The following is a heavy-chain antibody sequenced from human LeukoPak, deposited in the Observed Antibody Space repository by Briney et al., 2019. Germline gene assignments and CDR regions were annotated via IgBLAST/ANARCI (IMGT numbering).Heavy chain of an antibody. J-gene: IGHJ5*02. D-gene: IGHD2-15*01. V-gene: IGHV1-69*04. CDR3: ARDQRTRYCSGGSCYSDWFDP. CDR2: IIPILGIA. Sequence: GSSVKVSCKASGCTFSSYTISWVRQAPGQGLEWMGRIIPILGIANDAQKFQGRVTINADKSTSTAYMELSSLRSEDTAVYYCARDQRTRYCSGGSCYSDWFDPWGQGTLVTVSS. CDR1: GCTFSSYT.